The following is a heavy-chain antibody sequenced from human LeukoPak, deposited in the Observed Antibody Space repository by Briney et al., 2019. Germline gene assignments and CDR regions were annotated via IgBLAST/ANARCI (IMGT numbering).Heavy chain of an antibody. J-gene: IGHJ4*02. CDR3: ARDRSNSRDLDN. Sequence: GGSLRLSCAASGFTFSDYSMNWVLQAPGKGLEWFSCIGSSTTSHIYYADSVKGRFTISRDNAKNSLYLQMNGLRPEDTAVYYCARDRSNSRDLDNWGQGTLVTVSS. CDR1: GFTFSDYS. V-gene: IGHV3-21*01. D-gene: IGHD4-11*01. CDR2: IGSSTTSHI.